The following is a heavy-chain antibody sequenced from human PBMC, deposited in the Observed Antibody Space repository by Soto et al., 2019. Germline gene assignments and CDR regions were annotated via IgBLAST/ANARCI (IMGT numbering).Heavy chain of an antibody. Sequence: EVQLLESGGGLVQPGGSLRLSCATSGFTFSSCAMTWVRQAPGKGLEWVSGISRSGISTLYTDSVKGRFTISRDNSKNSLYLHMTSLGSEDTAFYYCAKIVTRHSLVPVFDQWGQGALVTVSS. CDR2: ISRSGIST. V-gene: IGHV3-23*01. CDR3: AKIVTRHSLVPVFDQ. CDR1: GFTFSSCA. D-gene: IGHD2-21*01. J-gene: IGHJ4*02.